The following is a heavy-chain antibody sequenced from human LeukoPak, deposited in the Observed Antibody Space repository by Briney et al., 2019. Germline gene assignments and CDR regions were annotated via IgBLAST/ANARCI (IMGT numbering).Heavy chain of an antibody. CDR3: AKDRLTTVSGYYFDY. Sequence: GGSLRLSCAASGFTFSSYWMSWVRHAPGKGLEWVSLISWDGGSTYYADSVKGRFTISRDNSKNSLYLQMNSLRTEDTALYYCAKDRLTTVSGYYFDYWGQGTLVTVSS. CDR2: ISWDGGST. V-gene: IGHV3-43*01. CDR1: GFTFSSYW. J-gene: IGHJ4*02. D-gene: IGHD4-11*01.